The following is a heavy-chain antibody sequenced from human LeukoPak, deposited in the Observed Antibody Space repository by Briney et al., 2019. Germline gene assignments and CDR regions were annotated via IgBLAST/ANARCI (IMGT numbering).Heavy chain of an antibody. Sequence: GGSLRLSCAASGFTFSSYWMSWVRQAPGKGLEWVANIKQDGSEKYYVDSVKGRFTISRDNSKNTLYLQLGSLRVDDTAVYYCAPPDVRPGYNFGYGVYGFGIWGQGTMVTVSS. J-gene: IGHJ3*02. CDR3: APPDVRPGYNFGYGVYGFGI. D-gene: IGHD1-1*01. CDR1: GFTFSSYW. V-gene: IGHV3-7*01. CDR2: IKQDGSEK.